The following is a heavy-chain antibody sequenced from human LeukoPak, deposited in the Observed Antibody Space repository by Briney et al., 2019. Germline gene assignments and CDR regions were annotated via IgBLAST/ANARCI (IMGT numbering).Heavy chain of an antibody. J-gene: IGHJ4*02. CDR2: TYYSGST. Sequence: SETLSLTCTVSGGSISSYYWSWIRQPPGKGLEWIGNTYYSGSTDYNPSLKSRVSMSVDTSKNHFSLRLSSVTAADTAVYYCARARNWGHFDCWGQGTLVTVSS. CDR3: ARARNWGHFDC. D-gene: IGHD7-27*01. CDR1: GGSISSYY. V-gene: IGHV4-59*01.